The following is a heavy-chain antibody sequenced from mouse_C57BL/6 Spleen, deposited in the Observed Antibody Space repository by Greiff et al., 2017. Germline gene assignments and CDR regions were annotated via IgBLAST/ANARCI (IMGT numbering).Heavy chain of an antibody. D-gene: IGHD2-2*01. CDR3: VSHIYGGYGEFAY. Sequence: EVLLVESGGGLVQPKGSLKLSCAASGFSFNTYAMNWVRQAPGQGLEWVARIRSKSNNYATYSAVSVKDRFTISGDNSENMLYLRMNTLKTEDTARDYWVSHIYGGYGEFAYWGQGTLVTVSA. CDR2: IRSKSNNYAT. CDR1: GFSFNTYA. V-gene: IGHV10-1*01. J-gene: IGHJ3*01.